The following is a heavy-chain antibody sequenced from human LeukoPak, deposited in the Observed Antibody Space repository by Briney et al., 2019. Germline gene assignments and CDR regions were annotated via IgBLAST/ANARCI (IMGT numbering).Heavy chain of an antibody. CDR3: VRPTRGSNSFETSGYSGYFDL. D-gene: IGHD3-22*01. Sequence: SETLSLTCIVSGGSISRSRYSWGWIRQPPGKGLEWLGSIYYSGITYYNPSLKSRVTISVDTSKNQFSLKLNSVTAADTAVYYCVRPTRGSNSFETSGYSGYFDLWGRGTLVTVSS. CDR2: IYYSGIT. J-gene: IGHJ2*01. CDR1: GGSISRSRYS. V-gene: IGHV4-39*01.